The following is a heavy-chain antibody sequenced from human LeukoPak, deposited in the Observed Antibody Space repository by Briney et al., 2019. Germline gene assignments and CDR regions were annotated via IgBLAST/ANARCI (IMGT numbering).Heavy chain of an antibody. CDR3: ARDMAIPAAGSDY. J-gene: IGHJ4*02. D-gene: IGHD6-13*01. CDR2: ISSSGSTI. CDR1: GFTFSDYY. Sequence: GGSLRLSCAASGFTFSDYYMSWIRQAPGKGLEWVSYISSSGSTIYYADSVKGRFTISRDNAKNSVYLQMNSLRAEDTAVYYCARDMAIPAAGSDYWGQGTLVTVSS. V-gene: IGHV3-11*04.